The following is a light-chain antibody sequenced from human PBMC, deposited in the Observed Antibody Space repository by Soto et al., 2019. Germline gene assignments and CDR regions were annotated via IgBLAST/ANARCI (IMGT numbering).Light chain of an antibody. J-gene: IGKJ4*01. CDR2: KAS. Sequence: DIQMTQSPSTLSGSVGDRVTITCRASQTIRSWLAWYQQKPGKAPKLLIYKASTLKSGVPSRFSGSGSGTEFTLTISSLQPDDFATYYCQKFTSAPFTFGGGTKVEI. V-gene: IGKV1-5*03. CDR1: QTIRSW. CDR3: QKFTSAPFT.